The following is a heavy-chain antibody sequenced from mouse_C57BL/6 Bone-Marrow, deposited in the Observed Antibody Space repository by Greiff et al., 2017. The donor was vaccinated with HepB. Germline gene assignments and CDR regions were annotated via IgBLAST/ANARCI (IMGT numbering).Heavy chain of an antibody. CDR1: GYTFTSYW. CDR2: IHPNSGST. D-gene: IGHD3-1*01. CDR3: ARIGLSWGAY. J-gene: IGHJ3*01. Sequence: VQLQQPGAELVKPGASVKLSCKASGYTFTSYWMHWVKQRPGQGLEWIGMIHPNSGSTKYNEKFKSKATLTVYKSSSTAYMQLSSLTSADSAVYYCARIGLSWGAYWGQGTLVTVSA. V-gene: IGHV1-64*01.